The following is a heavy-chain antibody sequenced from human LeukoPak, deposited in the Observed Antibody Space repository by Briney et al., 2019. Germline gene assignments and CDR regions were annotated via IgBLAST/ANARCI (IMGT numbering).Heavy chain of an antibody. CDR3: ARDSYDYGDYGNSFDY. CDR1: GFTFTNYA. V-gene: IGHV3-30*04. CDR2: ISYDGDYQ. Sequence: GGSLRLSCAASGFTFTNYAIHWVRQAPGKGLEWVAVISYDGDYQYYADSVKGRSTISRDNSKNTLYLQMNSLRPEDTAVYYCARDSYDYGDYGNSFDYWGQGTLVTVSS. J-gene: IGHJ4*02. D-gene: IGHD4-17*01.